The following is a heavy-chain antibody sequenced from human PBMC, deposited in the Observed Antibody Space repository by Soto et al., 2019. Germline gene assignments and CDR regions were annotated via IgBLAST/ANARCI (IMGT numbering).Heavy chain of an antibody. Sequence: QVQLVQSGAEVKKPGSSVKVSCKASGGTFSSYAISWVRQAPGQGLEWMGGIIPIFGTANYAQKFQGRVTITADKSTSTADMELSSLRSEDTAVYYCASPAGYCSSTSCYRPNFYYYYGMDVWGQGTTVTVSS. CDR3: ASPAGYCSSTSCYRPNFYYYYGMDV. CDR2: IIPIFGTA. V-gene: IGHV1-69*06. J-gene: IGHJ6*02. CDR1: GGTFSSYA. D-gene: IGHD2-2*01.